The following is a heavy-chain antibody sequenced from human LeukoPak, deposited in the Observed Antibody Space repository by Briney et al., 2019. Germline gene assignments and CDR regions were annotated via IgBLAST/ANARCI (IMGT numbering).Heavy chain of an antibody. CDR2: IYPGDSDT. J-gene: IGHJ5*02. CDR3: ARLEGATQTYNWFDP. CDR1: GSSFTSYW. V-gene: IGHV5-51*01. D-gene: IGHD1-26*01. Sequence: GESLQISCKGSGSSFTSYWIGWVRPLPGKGLEWMGIIYPGDSDTRYSPSFQGQVTISADKSISTAYLQWSSLKASDTAMYYCARLEGATQTYNWFDPWGQGTLVTVSS.